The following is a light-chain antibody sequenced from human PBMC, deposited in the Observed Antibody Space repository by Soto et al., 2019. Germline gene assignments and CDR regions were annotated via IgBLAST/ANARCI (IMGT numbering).Light chain of an antibody. CDR3: GTWDSSLSAYV. Sequence: QYALTQPPSVFAAPGQKVTISCSGSSSNIGNNYVSWYQQLSGTAPKLLIYDNNKRPSGIPDRFSGSKSGTSATLGITGLQTGDEADYYCGTWDSSLSAYVFGTGTKVTVL. CDR1: SSNIGNNY. V-gene: IGLV1-51*01. CDR2: DNN. J-gene: IGLJ1*01.